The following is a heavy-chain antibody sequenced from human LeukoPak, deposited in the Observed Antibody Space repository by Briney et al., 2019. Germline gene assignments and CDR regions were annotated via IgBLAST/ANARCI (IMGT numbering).Heavy chain of an antibody. CDR3: ARDREIDASVDY. CDR1: GFTFSSYA. J-gene: IGHJ4*02. D-gene: IGHD3-10*01. CDR2: ISYDGSNK. Sequence: GGSLRLSCAASGFTFSSYAMHWVRQAPGKGLEWVAVISYDGSNKYYADSVKGRFTISRDNSKNTLYLQMNSLRAEDTAVYYCARDREIDASVDYWGQGTLVTVSS. V-gene: IGHV3-30*04.